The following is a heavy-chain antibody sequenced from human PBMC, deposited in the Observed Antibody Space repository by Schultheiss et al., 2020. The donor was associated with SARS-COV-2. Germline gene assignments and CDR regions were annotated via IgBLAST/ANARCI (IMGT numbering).Heavy chain of an antibody. CDR2: IRSKAYGGTT. D-gene: IGHD1-26*01. CDR3: TREWEGATNY. Sequence: GGSLRLSCAASGFTFSNYAMTWVRRAPGKGLEWVGFIRSKAYGGTTEYAASVKGRFTISRDDSKSIAYLQMNSLKTEDTAVYYCTREWEGATNYWGQGTLVTVSS. V-gene: IGHV3-49*04. J-gene: IGHJ4*02. CDR1: GFTFSNYA.